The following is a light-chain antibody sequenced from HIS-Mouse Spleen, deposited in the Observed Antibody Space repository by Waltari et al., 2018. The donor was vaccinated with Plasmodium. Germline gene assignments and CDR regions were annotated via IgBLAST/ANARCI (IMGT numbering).Light chain of an antibody. Sequence: SYELTQPPSVAVSPGQTARITCSGDALPKKYAYWYQQKSGQAPVLVIYEARKRPSGIPARFSASRSGKMATLTISGAQVEDEADYSCYSTDSSGNHSVFGGGTKLTVL. V-gene: IGLV3-10*01. CDR1: ALPKKY. CDR2: EAR. CDR3: YSTDSSGNHSV. J-gene: IGLJ3*02.